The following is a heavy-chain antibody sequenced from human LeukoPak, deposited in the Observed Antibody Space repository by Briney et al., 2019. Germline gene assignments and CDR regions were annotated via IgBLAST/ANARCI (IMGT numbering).Heavy chain of an antibody. V-gene: IGHV4-59*01. Sequence: SETLSLTCTVSGGSISSYYWSWIRQPPGKGLEWIGYIYYSGSTNYKPSLKSRVTISVDTSKNQFSLKLSSVTAADTAVYYCARYVWGSYPTFEDYWGQGTLVTVSS. D-gene: IGHD3-16*02. CDR1: GGSISSYY. CDR3: ARYVWGSYPTFEDY. CDR2: IYYSGST. J-gene: IGHJ4*02.